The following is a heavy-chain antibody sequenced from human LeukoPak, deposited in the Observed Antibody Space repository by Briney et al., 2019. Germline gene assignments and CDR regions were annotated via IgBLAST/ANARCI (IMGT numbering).Heavy chain of an antibody. CDR3: VRHYSSSSGYSPFGD. J-gene: IGHJ4*02. V-gene: IGHV4-38-2*01. D-gene: IGHD2-2*01. CDR1: GWSVTSGYY. Sequence: AETLSLTCAVSGWSVTSGYYWGWVRQPPGKGLEWIGSIWHSGTTHSNPSLKSRVTISLDTSKNQSLLNLTSATAAEPAMYYIVRHYSSSSGYSPFGDWGQGTGDSVS. CDR2: IWHSGTT.